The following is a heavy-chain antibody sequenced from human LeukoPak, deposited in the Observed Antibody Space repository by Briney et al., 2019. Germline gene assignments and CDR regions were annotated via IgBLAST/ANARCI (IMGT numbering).Heavy chain of an antibody. CDR2: IYSGGST. CDR3: AKLGIAAAGT. J-gene: IGHJ4*02. Sequence: PGGSLRLSCAASGFTVSGSYMSWVRQAPGRGLEWVSIIYSGGSTYYADSVKGRFTISRDNAKNSLYLQMNSLRAEDTAVYYCAKLGIAAAGTWGQGTLVTVSS. D-gene: IGHD6-13*01. V-gene: IGHV3-53*01. CDR1: GFTVSGSY.